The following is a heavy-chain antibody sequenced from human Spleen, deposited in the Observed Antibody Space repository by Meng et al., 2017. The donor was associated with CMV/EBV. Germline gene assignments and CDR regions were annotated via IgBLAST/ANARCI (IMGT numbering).Heavy chain of an antibody. CDR2: IYHSGST. CDR3: ARDRELSGGAYFDY. D-gene: IGHD1-7*01. CDR1: GGSISSSNW. Sequence: SETLSLTCAVSGGSISSSNWWSWVRQPPGKGLEWIGEIYHSGSTNYNPSLKSRVTISVDKSKNQFSLKLSSLTAADTAVYYCARDRELSGGAYFDYWGQGTLVTVSS. V-gene: IGHV4-4*02. J-gene: IGHJ4*02.